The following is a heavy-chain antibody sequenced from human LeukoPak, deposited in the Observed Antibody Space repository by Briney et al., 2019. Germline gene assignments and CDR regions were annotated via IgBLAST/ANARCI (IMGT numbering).Heavy chain of an antibody. Sequence: PSETLSLTCTVSGGSISSYYWSWIRQPPGKGLEWIGEINHSGSTNYNPSLKSRVTISVDTSKNQFSLKLSSVTAADTAVYYCARSPPYYYDSSGYYFDYWGQGTLVTVSS. CDR1: GGSISSYY. CDR3: ARSPPYYYDSSGYYFDY. V-gene: IGHV4-34*01. D-gene: IGHD3-22*01. CDR2: INHSGST. J-gene: IGHJ4*02.